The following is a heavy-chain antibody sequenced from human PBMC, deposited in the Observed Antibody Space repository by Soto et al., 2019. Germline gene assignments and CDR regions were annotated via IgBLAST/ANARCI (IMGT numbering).Heavy chain of an antibody. D-gene: IGHD6-13*01. CDR2: ISYDGSNK. CDR1: GFTFSSYA. J-gene: IGHJ4*02. Sequence: GGSLRLSCAASGFTFSSYAMHWVRQAPGKGLEWVAVISYDGSNKYYADSVKGRFTISRDNSKNTLYLQMNSLRAEDTAVYYCARDEEQQLSDDYWGQGTLVTVSS. CDR3: ARDEEQQLSDDY. V-gene: IGHV3-30-3*01.